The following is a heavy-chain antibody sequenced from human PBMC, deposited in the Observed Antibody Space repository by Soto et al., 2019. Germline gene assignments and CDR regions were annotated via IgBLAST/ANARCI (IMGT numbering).Heavy chain of an antibody. Sequence: ASVKVSCKASGYTFTSYDINWVRQATGQGLEWMGWMNPNSGNTGYEQKFQGRVTMTRNTSISTAYMELSSLRSEDTAVYYCASPARNYDFWSGYSFDIWGQGTMVTVSS. CDR1: GYTFTSYD. V-gene: IGHV1-8*01. J-gene: IGHJ3*02. D-gene: IGHD3-3*01. CDR2: MNPNSGNT. CDR3: ASPARNYDFWSGYSFDI.